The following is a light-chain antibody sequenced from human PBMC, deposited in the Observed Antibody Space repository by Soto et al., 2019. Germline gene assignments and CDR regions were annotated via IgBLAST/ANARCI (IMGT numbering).Light chain of an antibody. Sequence: DIQMTQSPSSLSASVGDRVTITCQASQDISDSLNWYQQKPGKAPKLVIYTASNLETGVPSRFSGSGSGTDFTLTISSLQPEDVAAYYCQKYNSAPLTFGGGTKVDIK. J-gene: IGKJ4*01. CDR1: QDISDS. CDR2: TAS. V-gene: IGKV1-33*01. CDR3: QKYNSAPLT.